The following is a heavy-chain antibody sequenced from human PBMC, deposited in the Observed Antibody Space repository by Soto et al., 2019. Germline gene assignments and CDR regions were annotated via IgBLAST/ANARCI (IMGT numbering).Heavy chain of an antibody. J-gene: IGHJ4*02. V-gene: IGHV3-53*01. CDR3: ARDPDSSGLHY. D-gene: IGHD6-19*01. Sequence: GWSLRLYCASSVFTVIGMFMMWVRQAPGKGLEWVSVIYPAGNTYYTDSVKGRFTISRDSSKNTLFLQMNTLRAEDTAMYYRARDPDSSGLHYWGQGTLVTVSS. CDR1: VFTVIGMF. CDR2: IYPAGNT.